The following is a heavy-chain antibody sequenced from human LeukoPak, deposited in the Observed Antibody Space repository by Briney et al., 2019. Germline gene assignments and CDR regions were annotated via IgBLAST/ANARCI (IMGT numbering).Heavy chain of an antibody. CDR3: ASHSSSWYGFDY. D-gene: IGHD6-13*01. CDR1: GFTFNSYA. V-gene: IGHV3-53*01. J-gene: IGHJ4*02. Sequence: GGSLRLSCAASGFTFNSYAMSWVRPAPGKGLEGVSVIYSGGSTYYADSVKGRFTISRDNSKNTLYLQMNSLRAEDTAVYYCASHSSSWYGFDYWGQGTLVTVSS. CDR2: IYSGGST.